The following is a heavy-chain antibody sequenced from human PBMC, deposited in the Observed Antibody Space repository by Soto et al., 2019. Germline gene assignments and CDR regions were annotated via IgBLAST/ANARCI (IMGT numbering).Heavy chain of an antibody. CDR3: ARVADGDGDNSRYRHLDY. CDR2: IKKDASEK. D-gene: IGHD2-15*01. CDR1: GFTFSRYW. Sequence: EVQLVESGGGLVQPGGSLRLSCAASGFTFSRYWMSWVRQAPGKGLEWVADIKKDASEKYYVDSVKGRFTISRDNAKNSLFLQVKSLTAVDTAVYYCARVADGDGDNSRYRHLDYWGQGTLVTVSS. J-gene: IGHJ4*02. V-gene: IGHV3-7*04.